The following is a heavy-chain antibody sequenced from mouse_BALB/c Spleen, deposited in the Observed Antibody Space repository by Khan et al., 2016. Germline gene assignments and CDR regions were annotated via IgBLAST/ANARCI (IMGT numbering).Heavy chain of an antibody. V-gene: IGHV4-1*02. J-gene: IGHJ3*01. D-gene: IGHD1-1*01. CDR2: INPDSRTI. CDR1: GFDFRRYW. Sequence: EVKLLESGGGLVQPGGSLKLSCAASGFDFRRYWMSWVRQAPGKGLEWIGEINPDSRTINYSPSLKDKFTISRDNAKSTLYLQMSRLRSEDTALCYCARAGYYGYLAYWGQGTLVSVSA. CDR3: ARAGYYGYLAY.